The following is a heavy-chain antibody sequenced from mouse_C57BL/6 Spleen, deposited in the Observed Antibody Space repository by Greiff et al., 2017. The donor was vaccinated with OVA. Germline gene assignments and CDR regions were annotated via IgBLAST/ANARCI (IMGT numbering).Heavy chain of an antibody. CDR2: IYPGDGDT. CDR3: ARKTLYYYAMDY. Sequence: QVQLQQSGPELVKPGASVKISCKASGYAFSSSWMNWVKQRPGKGLEWIGRIYPGDGDTNYNGKVKGKATLTADKSSSTAYMQLSSMTSEYAAVYFCARKTLYYYAMDYWGQGTSVTVSS. CDR1: GYAFSSSW. V-gene: IGHV1-82*01. J-gene: IGHJ4*01.